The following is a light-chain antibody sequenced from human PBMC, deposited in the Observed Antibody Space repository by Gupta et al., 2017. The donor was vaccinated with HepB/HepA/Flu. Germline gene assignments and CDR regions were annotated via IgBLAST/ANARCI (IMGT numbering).Light chain of an antibody. CDR1: RSRRHSNGHNY. CDR2: VSS. V-gene: IGKV2-28*01. Sequence: DIVITLSRLSLSVTPGEPAYIYCRSSRSRRHSNGHNYLDWYLQKPGHSPQLLIYVSSNWAYRVPDRFSGSGSGTYFTLTISRGEADDVGVYYCKQSLQNPSTFGRGTKVDIK. CDR3: KQSLQNPST. J-gene: IGKJ4*01.